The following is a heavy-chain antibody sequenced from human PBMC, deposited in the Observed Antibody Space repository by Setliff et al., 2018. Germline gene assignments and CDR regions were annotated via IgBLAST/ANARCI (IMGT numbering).Heavy chain of an antibody. V-gene: IGHV7-4-1*02. Sequence: ASVKVSCKASGYTFTSYAMNWVRQDPGQGLEWMGWINTNTGNPTYAQGFTGPFVFSLDTSVSTAYLQISSLKAEDTAVYYCARDRRCSSNSSWTDDAFDIWGQGTMVTVSS. CDR3: ARDRRCSSNSSWTDDAFDI. J-gene: IGHJ3*02. CDR1: GYTFTSYA. D-gene: IGHD2-2*01. CDR2: INTNTGNP.